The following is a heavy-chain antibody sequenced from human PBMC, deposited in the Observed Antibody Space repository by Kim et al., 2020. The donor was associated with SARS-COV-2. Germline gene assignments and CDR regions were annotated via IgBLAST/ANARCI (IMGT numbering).Heavy chain of an antibody. J-gene: IGHJ4*02. Sequence: ASVKVSCKASGYTFTDYYIHWLRQAPGQGLEWMGRINPNSGDRNYAQNFQGRVTMTRDTSISTAYMELSRLRSDDTAVYYCARVRGGWYGDFDYWGQGTL. CDR3: ARVRGGWYGDFDY. CDR1: GYTFTDYY. CDR2: INPNSGDR. D-gene: IGHD6-19*01. V-gene: IGHV1-2*06.